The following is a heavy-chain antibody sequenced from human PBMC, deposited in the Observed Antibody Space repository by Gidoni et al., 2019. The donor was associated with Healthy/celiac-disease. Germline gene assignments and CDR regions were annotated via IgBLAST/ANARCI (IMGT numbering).Heavy chain of an antibody. J-gene: IGHJ4*02. V-gene: IGHV3-11*01. Sequence: GKGLEWVSYISSSGSTIYYADSVKGRFTISRDNAKNSLYLQMNSLRAEDTAVYYCARDEPPNDYWGQGTLVTVSS. CDR3: ARDEPPNDY. CDR2: ISSSGSTI.